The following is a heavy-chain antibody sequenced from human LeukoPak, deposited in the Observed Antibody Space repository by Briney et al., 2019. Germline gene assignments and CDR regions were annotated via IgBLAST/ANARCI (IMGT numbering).Heavy chain of an antibody. CDR2: INPSGGST. V-gene: IGHV1-46*01. Sequence: ASVKVSCKASGYTFTSYYMHWVRQAPGQGLEWMGIINPSGGSTSYAQKFQGRVTMTRDTSTSTVYMELSSLRSEDTAVYYCARDGERWLQLYYFDYWAREPWSPSPQ. CDR1: GYTFTSYY. CDR3: ARDGERWLQLYYFDY. J-gene: IGHJ4*02. D-gene: IGHD5-24*01.